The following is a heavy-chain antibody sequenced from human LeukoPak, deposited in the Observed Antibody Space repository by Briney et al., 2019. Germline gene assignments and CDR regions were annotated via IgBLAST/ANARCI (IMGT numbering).Heavy chain of an antibody. D-gene: IGHD2-2*01. V-gene: IGHV3-23*01. Sequence: PGGSLRLSCAASGFTFSSYAMSWVRQAPGKGLEWVSAISGSGGSTYYADSVKGRFTISRDNSKNTLYLQMNSQRAEDTAVYYCAKDPIVVVPAAYSGPFDYWGQGTLVTVSS. J-gene: IGHJ4*02. CDR3: AKDPIVVVPAAYSGPFDY. CDR2: ISGSGGST. CDR1: GFTFSSYA.